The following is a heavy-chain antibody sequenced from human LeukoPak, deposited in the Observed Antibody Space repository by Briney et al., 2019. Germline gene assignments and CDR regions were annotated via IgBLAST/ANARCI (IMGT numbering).Heavy chain of an antibody. J-gene: IGHJ4*02. V-gene: IGHV3-74*01. D-gene: IGHD3-22*01. Sequence: GGSLRLSCAASGFTFSSYWMHWVRQAPGKGLVWVSRINSDGSSTSYADSVKGRFTISRDNAKNTLYLQMNSLRAEDTAVYYCARGPQLDYDYVDYWGQGTLVTVSS. CDR2: INSDGSST. CDR1: GFTFSSYW. CDR3: ARGPQLDYDYVDY.